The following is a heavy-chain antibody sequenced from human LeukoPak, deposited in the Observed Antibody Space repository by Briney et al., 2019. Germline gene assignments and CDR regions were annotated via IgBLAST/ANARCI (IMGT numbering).Heavy chain of an antibody. CDR1: GYTFTSYG. D-gene: IGHD3-3*01. V-gene: IGHV1-18*01. CDR3: ARDPGVTIFGVGTNYYYGMDV. J-gene: IGHJ6*02. Sequence: ASVKVSCKASGYTFTSYGISWVRQAPGQGLEWMGWISACNGNTNYAQKLQGRVTMTTDTSTSTAYMELRSLRSDDTAVYYCARDPGVTIFGVGTNYYYGMDVWGQGTTVTVSS. CDR2: ISACNGNT.